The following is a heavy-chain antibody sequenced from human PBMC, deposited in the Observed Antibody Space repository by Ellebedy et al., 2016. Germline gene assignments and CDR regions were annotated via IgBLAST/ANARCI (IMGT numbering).Heavy chain of an antibody. D-gene: IGHD1-26*01. Sequence: SETLSLTCTVSGGSISSGGYYWSWIRQHPGKGLEWIGYIYYSGSTYYNPSLKSRVTISVDTSKNQFSLKLSSVTAADAAVYFCVRNRGGPWEPFDIWGQGTMVTVSS. J-gene: IGHJ3*02. CDR1: GGSISSGGYY. CDR3: VRNRGGPWEPFDI. V-gene: IGHV4-31*03. CDR2: IYYSGST.